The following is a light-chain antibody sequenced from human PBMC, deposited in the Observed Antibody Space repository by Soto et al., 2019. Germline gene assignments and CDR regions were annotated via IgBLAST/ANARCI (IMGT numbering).Light chain of an antibody. CDR3: AAWDDSLNGLYV. V-gene: IGLV1-44*01. CDR1: SSNIGRNT. Sequence: QSVLTQPPSASGTPGQRVTISCSGSSSNIGRNTVNWYQQVPGTAPKLLIYSDNQRPSGVADRSSGSKSGTSASLAISGLQSEDEADYFCAAWDDSLNGLYVFGTGTRSPS. J-gene: IGLJ1*01. CDR2: SDN.